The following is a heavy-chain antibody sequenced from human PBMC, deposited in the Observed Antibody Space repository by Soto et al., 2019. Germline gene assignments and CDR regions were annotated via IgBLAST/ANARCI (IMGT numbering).Heavy chain of an antibody. Sequence: QLQLQESGPGLVKPSETLSLTCTVSGGSITSSSHYWGWIRQPPGKGLEWIGSIYNSGGTHYNPSLKSRVTISVDTSKNQFSLKLSSVSAADTAVFYCARHDQGRDIVVVPAAPPSGWFDPWGQGTLVTVSS. CDR2: IYNSGGT. CDR1: GGSITSSSHY. CDR3: ARHDQGRDIVVVPAAPPSGWFDP. D-gene: IGHD2-2*01. J-gene: IGHJ5*02. V-gene: IGHV4-39*01.